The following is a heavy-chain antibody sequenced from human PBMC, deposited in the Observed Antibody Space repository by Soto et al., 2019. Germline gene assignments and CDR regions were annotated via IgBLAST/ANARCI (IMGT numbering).Heavy chain of an antibody. J-gene: IGHJ6*03. CDR3: ARAEKNIVVVPAREYMDV. CDR2: INSDGSST. CDR1: GFTFSSYW. D-gene: IGHD2-2*01. V-gene: IGHV3-74*01. Sequence: GGSLRLSCAASGFTFSSYWMHWVRQAPGKGLVWVSRINSDGSSTSYADSVKGRFTISRDNAKNTLYLQMNSLRAEDTAVYYCARAEKNIVVVPAREYMDVWGKGTTVTV.